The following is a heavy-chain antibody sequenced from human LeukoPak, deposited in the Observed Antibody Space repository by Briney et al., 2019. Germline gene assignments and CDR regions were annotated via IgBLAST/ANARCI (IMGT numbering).Heavy chain of an antibody. CDR1: GFTFYNYA. CDR2: ISGTGATT. Sequence: GGSLRLSYAGSGFTFYNYAMSWVRQAPGKGLEWVSAISGTGATTYYADSVKGRFTISRDNSKNTLYLQMNSLRAEDTAVYYCAKSARSGYYPLGYWGQGTLVTASS. CDR3: AKSARSGYYPLGY. V-gene: IGHV3-23*01. J-gene: IGHJ4*02. D-gene: IGHD3-22*01.